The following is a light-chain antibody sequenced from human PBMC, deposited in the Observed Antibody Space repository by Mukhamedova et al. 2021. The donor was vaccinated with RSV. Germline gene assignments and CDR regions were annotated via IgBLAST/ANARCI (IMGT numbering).Light chain of an antibody. V-gene: IGLV3-19*01. CDR1: SLRNYY. J-gene: IGLJ7*01. Sequence: HGDSLRNYYASWYQQKSGQAPVLVIYGEHKRPSGIPDRFSGSNSGNTASLTITGAPAEDEADYYCNSRDSSGNRAVFGGGTKLTVL. CDR3: NSRDSSGNRAV. CDR2: GEH.